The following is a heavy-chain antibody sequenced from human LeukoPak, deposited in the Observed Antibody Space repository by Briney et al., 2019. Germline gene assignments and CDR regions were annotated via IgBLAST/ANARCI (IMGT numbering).Heavy chain of an antibody. D-gene: IGHD6-19*01. V-gene: IGHV4-34*01. Sequence: PSETLSLTCAVYGGSFSGYYWSWIRQPPGKELEWIGEINHSGSTNYNPSLKSRVTISVDTSKNQFSLKLSSVTAADTAVYYCARGGLYSSGWYAYWGQGTLVTVSS. CDR3: ARGGLYSSGWYAY. J-gene: IGHJ4*02. CDR2: INHSGST. CDR1: GGSFSGYY.